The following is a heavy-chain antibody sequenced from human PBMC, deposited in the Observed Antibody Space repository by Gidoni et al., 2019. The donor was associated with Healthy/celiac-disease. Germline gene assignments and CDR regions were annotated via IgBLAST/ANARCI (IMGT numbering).Heavy chain of an antibody. CDR2: IIPILGIA. J-gene: IGHJ4*02. Sequence: QVQLVQSGAEVKKPGSSVKVSCKASGGPFSSYAISWVRQAPGQGLEWMGRIIPILGIANYAKKFQGRVTITADKSTSTAYMELSSLRSEDTAVYYCARGGYYYDSSGYYVGFDYWGQGTLVTVSS. D-gene: IGHD3-22*01. CDR1: GGPFSSYA. CDR3: ARGGYYYDSSGYYVGFDY. V-gene: IGHV1-69*04.